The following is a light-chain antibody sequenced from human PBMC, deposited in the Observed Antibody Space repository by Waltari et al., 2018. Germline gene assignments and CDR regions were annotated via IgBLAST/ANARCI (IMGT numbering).Light chain of an antibody. CDR2: AAS. J-gene: IGKJ1*01. CDR3: QQSYSTPWT. Sequence: DIQMTQSPSSLSASVGDRVPITCRASQSISSYLNWYQQKPGKAPNLLIYAASSLQSGVPSRFCGSGSGTDFTLTITSLQPEDFATYYCQQSYSTPWTFGQGTKVEIK. CDR1: QSISSY. V-gene: IGKV1-39*01.